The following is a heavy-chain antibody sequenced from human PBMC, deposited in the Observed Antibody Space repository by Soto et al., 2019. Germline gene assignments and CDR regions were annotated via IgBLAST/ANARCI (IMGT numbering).Heavy chain of an antibody. CDR1: GGSISSGGYY. D-gene: IGHD3-3*01. V-gene: IGHV4-31*03. J-gene: IGHJ3*01. CDR3: ARDYVFLIGHHPSAFVF. Sequence: PSETLSLTCTVSGGSISSGGYYWSWIRQHPGKGLEWIGYIYYSGSTYYNPSLKSRVTISVDTSKNQFSLKLSSVTAADTAVYYCARDYVFLIGHHPSAFVFWCPGPMVTV. CDR2: IYYSGST.